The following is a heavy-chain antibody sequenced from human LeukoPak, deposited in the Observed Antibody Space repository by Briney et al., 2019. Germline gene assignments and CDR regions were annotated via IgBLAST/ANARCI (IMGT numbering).Heavy chain of an antibody. CDR1: GYTLTGYY. J-gene: IGHJ3*02. D-gene: IGHD3-3*01. V-gene: IGHV1-2*02. Sequence: ASVNVSCKASGYTLTGYYMHWVRQAPGQGLEWMGWINPNSGGTNYAQKFQGRVTMTRDTSISTAYMELSRLRSDDTAVYYCASPEWLPDSIDIWGQGTMVTVSS. CDR2: INPNSGGT. CDR3: ASPEWLPDSIDI.